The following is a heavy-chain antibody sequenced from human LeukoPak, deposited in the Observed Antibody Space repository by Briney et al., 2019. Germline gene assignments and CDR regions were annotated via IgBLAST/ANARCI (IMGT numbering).Heavy chain of an antibody. CDR3: ARGVRDILSGYYTDYYFYYMDV. CDR1: GFSVRTTY. Sequence: GGSLRLSCAASGFSVRTTYMSWVRQAPGKGLEWVSVLYTGGGTDHADSVKGRFTISRDNAKNSLYLQMNSLRAEDTAVYYCARGVRDILSGYYTDYYFYYMDVWGKGTTVTVSS. J-gene: IGHJ6*03. V-gene: IGHV3-53*01. CDR2: LYTGGGT. D-gene: IGHD3-3*01.